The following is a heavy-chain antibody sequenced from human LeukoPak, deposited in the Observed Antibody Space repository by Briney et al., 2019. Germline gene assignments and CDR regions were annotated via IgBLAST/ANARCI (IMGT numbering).Heavy chain of an antibody. J-gene: IGHJ5*02. D-gene: IGHD3-10*01. CDR1: GGTFTSYD. CDR3: ARVAMVRGRSRWFDP. V-gene: IGHV1-8*01. CDR2: MNPNSGNT. Sequence: ASVKVSCKASGGTFTSYDINWVRQATGQGLEWMGWMNPNSGNTGYAQKFQGRVTMTRNTSISTAYMELSSLRSEDTAVYYCARVAMVRGRSRWFDPWGQGTLVTVSS.